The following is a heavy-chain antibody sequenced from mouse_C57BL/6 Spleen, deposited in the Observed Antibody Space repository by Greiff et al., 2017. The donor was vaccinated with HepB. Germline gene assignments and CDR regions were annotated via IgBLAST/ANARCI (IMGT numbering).Heavy chain of an antibody. CDR3: ARYGETRHWYVDD. Sequence: EVQLQQSGPELVKPGDSVKISCKASGYSFTGYYMHWVKQSHGNILDWNGYIYPYNGVTSYNQKVKGKATLTADKASSTAYMELRTLTSQDPAVSYCARYGETRHWYVDDWGKGTTVTVSS. J-gene: IGHJ1*03. V-gene: IGHV1-31*01. D-gene: IGHD1-1*01. CDR2: IYPYNGVT. CDR1: GYSFTGYY.